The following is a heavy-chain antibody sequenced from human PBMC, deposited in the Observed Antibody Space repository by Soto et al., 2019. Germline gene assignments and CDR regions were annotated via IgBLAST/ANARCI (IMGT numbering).Heavy chain of an antibody. D-gene: IGHD6-19*01. CDR2: ISGSGGST. Sequence: EVQLLESGGGLVQPGGSLRLSCAASGFTFSSYAMSWVRQAPGKGLEWVSAISGSGGSTYYADSVKGRFTISRDNSKNTLYLQMNSPRAEDPAVYYCARIAVAGGSGYWGQVTLVTVSS. V-gene: IGHV3-23*01. CDR1: GFTFSSYA. J-gene: IGHJ4*02. CDR3: ARIAVAGGSGY.